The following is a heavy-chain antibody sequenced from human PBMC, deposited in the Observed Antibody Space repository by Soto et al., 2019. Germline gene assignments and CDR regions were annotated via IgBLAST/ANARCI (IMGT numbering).Heavy chain of an antibody. V-gene: IGHV3-23*01. D-gene: IGHD1-26*01. Sequence: EVQLLESGGGLVQPGGSLRLSCAASGFTFSAYAMSWVRQAPGKGLEWVSAISGSGGSTYYADSVKGRFTISRDNSKNTVYLQINSLRDDDTAVYYCAKDSVNPMRVVGVTTGPFDMWGQGTMVTVSS. CDR1: GFTFSAYA. J-gene: IGHJ3*02. CDR3: AKDSVNPMRVVGVTTGPFDM. CDR2: ISGSGGST.